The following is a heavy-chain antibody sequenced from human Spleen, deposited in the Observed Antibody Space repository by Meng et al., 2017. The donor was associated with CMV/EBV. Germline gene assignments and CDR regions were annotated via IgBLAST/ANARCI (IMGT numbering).Heavy chain of an antibody. J-gene: IGHJ5*02. CDR1: GGSISNSADY. CDR2: ICYSGTT. Sequence: SGGSISNSADYWGWIRQHPGEGLEWIGNICYSGTTYYNPSLKSRATMSIDTSKNQFSLKLTSVTAADTAVYYCARRTQWLIRGWFDPWGQGTLVTVSS. D-gene: IGHD6-19*01. CDR3: ARRTQWLIRGWFDP. V-gene: IGHV4-39*01.